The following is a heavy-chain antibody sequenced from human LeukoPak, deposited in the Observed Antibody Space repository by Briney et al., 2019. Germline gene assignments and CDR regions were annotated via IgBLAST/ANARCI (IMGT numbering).Heavy chain of an antibody. V-gene: IGHV3-53*01. CDR3: ARDSPGGYGGFFDY. CDR2: IYSGGST. Sequence: GGSLRLSCAASGFTVSSNYMSWVRQAPGQGLEWVSVIYSGGSTYYADYLKGRFTITRDNSKNTLYLQMNSLRAEDTAVYYCARDSPGGYGGFFDYWGQGTLVTVSS. D-gene: IGHD3-3*01. CDR1: GFTVSSNY. J-gene: IGHJ4*02.